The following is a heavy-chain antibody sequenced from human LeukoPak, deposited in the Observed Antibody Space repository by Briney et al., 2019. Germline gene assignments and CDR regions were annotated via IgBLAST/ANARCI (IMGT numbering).Heavy chain of an antibody. Sequence: ASVKVSCKASGYTFTGYYMHWVRQAPGQGLEWMGWINPNSGGTNYAQKFQGRVTMTRDTSISTAYMELSRLRSDDTAVYYCARGEDLTLKRQRTTVAYFDYWGQGTLVTVSS. CDR3: ARGEDLTLKRQRTTVAYFDY. CDR2: INPNSGGT. D-gene: IGHD4-23*01. J-gene: IGHJ4*02. V-gene: IGHV1-2*02. CDR1: GYTFTGYY.